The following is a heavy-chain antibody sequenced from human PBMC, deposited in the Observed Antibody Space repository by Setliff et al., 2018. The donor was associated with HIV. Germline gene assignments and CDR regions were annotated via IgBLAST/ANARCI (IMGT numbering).Heavy chain of an antibody. CDR2: ISSYNGYT. J-gene: IGHJ4*02. V-gene: IGHV1-18*01. CDR1: GYNFSSNG. Sequence: ASVKVSCKASGYNFSSNGISWVRQAPGQGLEWMGWISSYNGYTKYAQKVQDRVTMTKDTSTSTAYMEQRSLRSDDTAVYYCARVSRSGWFFDWWGQGSLVTVSS. CDR3: ARVSRSGWFFDW. D-gene: IGHD6-19*01.